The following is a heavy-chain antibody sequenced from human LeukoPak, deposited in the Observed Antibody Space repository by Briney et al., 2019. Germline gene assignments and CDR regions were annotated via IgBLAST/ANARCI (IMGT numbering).Heavy chain of an antibody. Sequence: GGSLRLSCAASGFTFSSYWMSWVRQAPGKGLEWVANIKQDGSEKYYVDSVKGRFTISRDNARSSLYPQLNSLRAEDTAVYYCARDWQTVDGNYYYMDVWGKGTTVTISS. CDR2: IKQDGSEK. CDR3: ARDWQTVDGNYYYMDV. V-gene: IGHV3-7*01. D-gene: IGHD4-17*01. CDR1: GFTFSSYW. J-gene: IGHJ6*03.